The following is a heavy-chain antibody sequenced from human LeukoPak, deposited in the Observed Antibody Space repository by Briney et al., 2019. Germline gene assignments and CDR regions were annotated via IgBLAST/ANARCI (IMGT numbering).Heavy chain of an antibody. CDR1: GGSISSGGYY. Sequence: PSETLSLTCTVSGGSISSGGYYWSWIRQHPGKGLEWIGYIYYSGSTYYNPSLKSRVTISVDTSKNQFSLKLSSVTAADTAVYYCARVTRYYDSSGYYTLCPFDYWGQGTLVTVSS. D-gene: IGHD3-22*01. CDR2: IYYSGST. CDR3: ARVTRYYDSSGYYTLCPFDY. J-gene: IGHJ4*02. V-gene: IGHV4-31*03.